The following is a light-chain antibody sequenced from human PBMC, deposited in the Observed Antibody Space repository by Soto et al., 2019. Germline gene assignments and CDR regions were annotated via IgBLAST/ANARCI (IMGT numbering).Light chain of an antibody. CDR2: DVS. V-gene: IGLV2-14*01. Sequence: QSALTQPAAVAGSPGQSLTISCTGTSSDVGCYNYVSWYQQHPGKAPKLMIYDVSNRPSGVSNRFSGSNSGNTASLTISVLQAEDEADYYCSSYTSSSTVVVGGGTKLTVL. CDR1: SSDVGCYNY. CDR3: SSYTSSSTVV. J-gene: IGLJ2*01.